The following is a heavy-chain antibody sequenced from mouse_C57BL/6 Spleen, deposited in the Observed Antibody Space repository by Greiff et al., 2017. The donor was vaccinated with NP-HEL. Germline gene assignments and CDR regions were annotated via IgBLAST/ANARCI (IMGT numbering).Heavy chain of an antibody. CDR1: GFTFSSYA. J-gene: IGHJ2*01. CDR2: ISDGGSYT. Sequence: EVMLVESGGGLVKPGGSLKLSCAASGFTFSSYAMSWVRQTPEKRLEWVATISDGGSYTYYPDNVKGRFTISRDNAKNNLYLQMSHLKSEDTAMYYCARDRDYYGSSPYFDYWGQGTTLTVSS. V-gene: IGHV5-4*01. D-gene: IGHD1-1*01. CDR3: ARDRDYYGSSPYFDY.